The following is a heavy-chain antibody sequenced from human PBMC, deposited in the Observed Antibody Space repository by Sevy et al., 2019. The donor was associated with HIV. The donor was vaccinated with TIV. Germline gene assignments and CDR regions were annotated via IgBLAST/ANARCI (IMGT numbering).Heavy chain of an antibody. CDR1: GFTFSSYA. CDR3: AKEEYYDFWSGYYWY. Sequence: GGSLRLSCAASGFTFSSYAMSWVRQAPGKGLEWVSAISGSGGSTYCADSVKGRFTISRDNSKNTLYLQMNSLRAEDTAVYYCAKEEYYDFWSGYYWYWGQGTLVTVSS. J-gene: IGHJ4*02. D-gene: IGHD3-3*01. V-gene: IGHV3-23*01. CDR2: ISGSGGST.